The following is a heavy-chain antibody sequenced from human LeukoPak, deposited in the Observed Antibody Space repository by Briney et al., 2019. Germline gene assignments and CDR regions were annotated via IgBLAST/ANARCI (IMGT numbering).Heavy chain of an antibody. CDR3: SAYYYDSSAEYYFDY. CDR2: LYYSGST. J-gene: IGHJ4*02. V-gene: IGHV4-39*01. Sequence: SETLSLTCTVSGGSISSSSYYWGWIRQPPGKGLEWIGSLYYSGSTYYNPSLKSRVTISVDTSKNQFSLKLSSVTAADTAVYYCSAYYYDSSAEYYFDYWGQGTLVTVSS. D-gene: IGHD3-22*01. CDR1: GGSISSSSYY.